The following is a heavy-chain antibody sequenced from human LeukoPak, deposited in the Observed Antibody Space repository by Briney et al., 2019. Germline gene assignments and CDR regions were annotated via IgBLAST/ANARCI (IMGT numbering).Heavy chain of an antibody. CDR2: ISSSSYI. Sequence: GGSLRLSCAASGFTFSSYSTNWVRQAPGEGLGWVSSISSSSYIYYADSVKGRFTISRDNAKNSLYLQMNSLRAEHTAVYYCAELGITMIGGVWGKGPTVTISS. V-gene: IGHV3-21*01. CDR3: AELGITMIGGV. D-gene: IGHD3-10*02. J-gene: IGHJ6*04. CDR1: GFTFSSYS.